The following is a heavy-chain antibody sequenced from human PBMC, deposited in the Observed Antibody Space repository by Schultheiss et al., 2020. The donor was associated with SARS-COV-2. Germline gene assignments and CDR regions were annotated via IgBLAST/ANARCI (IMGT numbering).Heavy chain of an antibody. CDR1: GYTFTGHY. Sequence: ASVKVSCKASGYTFTGHYIHWVRQAPGQGLEWMGWISAYNGNTNYAQKFQGRVTMTRDTSISTAYMELSRLRSDDTAVYYCARESTGYYYGMDVWGQGTTVTVSS. J-gene: IGHJ6*02. CDR3: ARESTGYYYGMDV. CDR2: ISAYNGNT. D-gene: IGHD2-2*01. V-gene: IGHV1-2*02.